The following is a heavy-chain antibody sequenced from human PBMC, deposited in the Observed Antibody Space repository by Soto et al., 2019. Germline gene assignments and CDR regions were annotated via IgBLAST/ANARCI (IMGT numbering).Heavy chain of an antibody. J-gene: IGHJ4*02. V-gene: IGHV3-48*01. CDR1: GFTFSSYS. CDR2: ISSSSSTI. CDR3: ARVLTTVTPGFDY. Sequence: PGGSLRLSCAASGFTFSSYSMNWVRQAPGKGLEWVSYISSSSSTIYYADSVKGRFTISRDNAKNSLYLQMNSLRAEDTGVYYCARVLTTVTPGFDYWGQGTLVTVSS. D-gene: IGHD4-17*01.